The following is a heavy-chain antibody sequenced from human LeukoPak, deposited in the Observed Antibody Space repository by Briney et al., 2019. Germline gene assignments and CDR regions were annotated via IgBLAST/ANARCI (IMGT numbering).Heavy chain of an antibody. V-gene: IGHV3-30*18. D-gene: IGHD2-15*01. Sequence: GGSLRLSCAASGFTFSNYGVHWVRQAPGKGLEWVAVISYDESDKYYADSVKGRFTISRDNSKNTLYLQMNSLRPEDTAVYYCAKGVVAATNAAYYGMDVWGQGTTVTVSS. CDR3: AKGVVAATNAAYYGMDV. CDR2: ISYDESDK. J-gene: IGHJ6*02. CDR1: GFTFSNYG.